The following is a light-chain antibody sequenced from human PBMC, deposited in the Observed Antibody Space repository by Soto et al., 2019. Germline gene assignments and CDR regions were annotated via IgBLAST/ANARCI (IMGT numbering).Light chain of an antibody. J-gene: IGKJ5*01. Sequence: DIQMTQSPSSLSASIGDEVTITCRASQTISMLLDWYQQKPGKAPKLLIHAASSLLSGVPSRFRGSGSGTDFTLTITSLQPEDFTTYYCQQSYSTPTFGHRTRLEIK. V-gene: IGKV1-39*01. CDR3: QQSYSTPT. CDR1: QTISML. CDR2: AAS.